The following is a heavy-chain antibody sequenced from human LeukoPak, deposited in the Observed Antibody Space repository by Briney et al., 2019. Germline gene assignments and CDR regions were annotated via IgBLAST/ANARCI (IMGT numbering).Heavy chain of an antibody. Sequence: PSETLSLTCAVSGGSISSSNWWSWVRQPPGKGLEWIGEIYHSGSTNYNPSLKSRVTMSVDTSKNQFSLKLSSVTAADTAVYYCARTTLPWSGYSLDYWGQGTLVTVSS. CDR1: GGSISSSNW. CDR3: ARTTLPWSGYSLDY. V-gene: IGHV4-4*02. D-gene: IGHD3-3*01. CDR2: IYHSGST. J-gene: IGHJ4*02.